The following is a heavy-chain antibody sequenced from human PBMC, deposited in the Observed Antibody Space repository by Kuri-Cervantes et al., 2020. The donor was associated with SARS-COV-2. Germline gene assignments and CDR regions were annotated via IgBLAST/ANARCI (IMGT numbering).Heavy chain of an antibody. CDR3: ARSLSTLRATNAFDI. Sequence: SETLSLSCVVSGASISSGGYSWRWVRQPPGKELEWIGYVYYSGSTNYNPSLKSRVTMSVDTSKNQFSLKLNSVTAVDSAVYYCARSLSTLRATNAFDIWSQATMVTVSS. CDR2: VYYSGST. V-gene: IGHV4-30-2*01. CDR1: GASISSGGYS. D-gene: IGHD1-26*01. J-gene: IGHJ3*02.